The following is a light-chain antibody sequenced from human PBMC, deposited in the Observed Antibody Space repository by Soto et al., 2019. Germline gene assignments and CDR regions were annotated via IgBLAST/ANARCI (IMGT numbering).Light chain of an antibody. CDR2: GAS. CDR1: QTVRNNY. CDR3: QQYGSSLAIT. J-gene: IGKJ5*01. V-gene: IGKV3-20*01. Sequence: FVLTQSPGTLSLSPGERATLSCRAIQTVRNNYLAWYQQKPGQAPRLLIYGASTRATGIPDRFSGSGSGTDFTLTISRLEPEDFAVYYCQQYGSSLAITFGQGTRLEI.